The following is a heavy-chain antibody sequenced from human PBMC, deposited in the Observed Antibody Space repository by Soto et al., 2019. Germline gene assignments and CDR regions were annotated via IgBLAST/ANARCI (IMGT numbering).Heavy chain of an antibody. Sequence: GGSLRLSCAASGFTFSNAWMNWVRQAPGKGLEWVGRIKSKTDGGTTDYAAPVKGRFTISRDDSKNTLYLQMNSLKTEDTAVYYCTLIHVVRGARGAFDIWGQGTMVTVSS. J-gene: IGHJ3*02. CDR1: GFTFSNAW. CDR3: TLIHVVRGARGAFDI. V-gene: IGHV3-15*07. CDR2: IKSKTDGGTT. D-gene: IGHD3-10*01.